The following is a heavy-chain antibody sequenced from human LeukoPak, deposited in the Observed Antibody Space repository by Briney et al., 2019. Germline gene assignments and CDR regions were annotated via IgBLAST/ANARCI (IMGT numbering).Heavy chain of an antibody. J-gene: IGHJ4*02. CDR3: ARVGARGYSGYAGY. Sequence: ASVKVPCKASGYTFTSYGISWVRQAPGQGLEWMGWISAYNGNTNYAQKLQGRVTMTTDTSTSTAYMELRSLRSDDTAVYYCARVGARGYSGYAGYWGQGTLVTVSS. V-gene: IGHV1-18*01. D-gene: IGHD5-12*01. CDR1: GYTFTSYG. CDR2: ISAYNGNT.